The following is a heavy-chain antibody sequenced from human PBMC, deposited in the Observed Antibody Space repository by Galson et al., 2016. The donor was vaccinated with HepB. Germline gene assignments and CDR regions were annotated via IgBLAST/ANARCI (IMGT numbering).Heavy chain of an antibody. J-gene: IGHJ6*02. D-gene: IGHD3-3*01. CDR1: GFTFSNYA. CDR2: IRGSGGST. CDR3: AKDVRSHNFYYYYGLDV. V-gene: IGHV3-23*01. Sequence: SLRLSCAASGFTFSNYAMSWVRQAPGKGLEWVSAIRGSGGSTYDADSVKGRFTISRDNSKNTLYLQMNSLRAEDTAVYYCAKDVRSHNFYYYYGLDVWGQGTTVTVTS.